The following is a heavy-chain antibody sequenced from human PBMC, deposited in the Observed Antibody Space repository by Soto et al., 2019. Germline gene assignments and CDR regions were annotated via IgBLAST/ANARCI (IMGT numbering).Heavy chain of an antibody. CDR1: GYTFTSYA. CDR3: ARDQGYLRGTYRYTWAPLFDP. Sequence: GASVKVSCKASGYTFTSYAMHWVRQAPGQRLEWMGWINAGNGNTKYSQKFQGRVTITRDTSASTAYMELSSLRSEDTAVYYCARDQGYLRGTYRYTWAPLFDPWGQGTLVTVSS. D-gene: IGHD3-16*02. CDR2: INAGNGNT. J-gene: IGHJ5*02. V-gene: IGHV1-3*01.